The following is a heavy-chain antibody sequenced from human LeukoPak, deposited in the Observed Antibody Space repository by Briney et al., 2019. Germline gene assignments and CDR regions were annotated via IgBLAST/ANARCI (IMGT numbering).Heavy chain of an antibody. V-gene: IGHV3-20*04. Sequence: GGSLRLSCAPPGFTFVDYGLSWVRRAPGKGREWLCAINYNGAITDYADSVKGRFTISRDNAKNSLYLRMDSLRAEDTALYYCARDRLGPSFSVSHFDLWGQGTLVTVSS. D-gene: IGHD3-3*02. J-gene: IGHJ4*02. CDR1: GFTFVDYG. CDR3: ARDRLGPSFSVSHFDL. CDR2: INYNGAIT.